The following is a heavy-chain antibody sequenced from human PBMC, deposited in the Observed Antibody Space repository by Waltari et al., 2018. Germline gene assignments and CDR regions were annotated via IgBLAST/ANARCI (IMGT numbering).Heavy chain of an antibody. CDR3: ASRGGTTVFYYFDY. J-gene: IGHJ4*02. D-gene: IGHD1-7*01. CDR1: GGSFSGYY. Sequence: QVQLQQWGAGLLKPSETLSLTCAVYGGSFSGYYWSWIRQPPGKGLEWIGEINHSGSTNYNPALKSRVTISVDTSKNQFSLKLSSVTAADTAVYYCASRGGTTVFYYFDYWGQGTLVTVSS. CDR2: INHSGST. V-gene: IGHV4-34*01.